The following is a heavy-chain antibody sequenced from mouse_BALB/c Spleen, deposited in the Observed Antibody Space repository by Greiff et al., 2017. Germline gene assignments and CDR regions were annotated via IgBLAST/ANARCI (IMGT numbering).Heavy chain of an antibody. CDR1: GYTFTDYW. D-gene: IGHD2-3*01. V-gene: IGHV1-69*01. J-gene: IGHJ2*01. CDR3: ARSPVPVGYYDY. CDR2: IDTSDSYT. Sequence: QVQLQQPGAELVMPGASVKMSCKASGYTFTDYWMHWVKQRPGQGLEWIGAIDTSDSYTSYNQKFKGKATLTVDESSSTAYMQLSSLTSEDSAVYYCARSPVPVGYYDYWGQGTTLTVSS.